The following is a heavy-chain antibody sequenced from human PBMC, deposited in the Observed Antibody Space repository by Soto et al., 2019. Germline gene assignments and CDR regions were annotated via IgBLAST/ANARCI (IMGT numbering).Heavy chain of an antibody. CDR3: ARASSPAGNFDY. CDR1: GGPFSGYY. J-gene: IGHJ4*02. CDR2: INHSGST. V-gene: IGHV4-34*01. D-gene: IGHD2-2*01. Sequence: QVQLQQWGAGLLKPSETLSLTCAVYGGPFSGYYWSWIRHPPGKGLEWIGEINHSGSTNYNPSLKSRVTISVDTSKNQFSLKLSSVTATDTAVYYCARASSPAGNFDYWGQGTLVTVSS.